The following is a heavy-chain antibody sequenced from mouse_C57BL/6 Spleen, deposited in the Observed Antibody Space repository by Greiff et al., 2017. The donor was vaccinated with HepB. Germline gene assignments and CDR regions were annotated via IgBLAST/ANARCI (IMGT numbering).Heavy chain of an antibody. V-gene: IGHV8-8*01. CDR2: IWWDDDK. Sequence: QVTLKECGPGILQPSQTLSLTCSFSGFSLSTFGMGVGWIRQPSGKGLEWLAHIWWDDDKYYNPALKSRLTISKDTSKNQVFLKIANVDTADTATYYCARKSYYSNYHYAMDYWGQGTSVTVSS. CDR3: ARKSYYSNYHYAMDY. CDR1: GFSLSTFGMG. J-gene: IGHJ4*01. D-gene: IGHD2-5*01.